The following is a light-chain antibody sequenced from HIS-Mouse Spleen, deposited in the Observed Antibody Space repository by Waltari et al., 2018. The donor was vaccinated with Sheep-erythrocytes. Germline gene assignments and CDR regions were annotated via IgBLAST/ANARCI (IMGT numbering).Light chain of an antibody. V-gene: IGLV2-23*01. J-gene: IGLJ2*01. Sequence: QSALTPPASVSGSPGQSITISCTGTSSDVGLYNLFPWYQQHPGKAPKLMIYEGSKRPSGVSNRFSGSKSGNTASLTISGLQAEDEADYYCCSYAGSSTLVFGGGTKLTVL. CDR2: EGS. CDR1: SSDVGLYNL. CDR3: CSYAGSSTLV.